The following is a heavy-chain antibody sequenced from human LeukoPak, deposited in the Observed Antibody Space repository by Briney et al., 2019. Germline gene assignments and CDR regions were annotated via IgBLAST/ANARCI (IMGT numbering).Heavy chain of an antibody. CDR1: GGSISSGSYY. D-gene: IGHD5-18*01. Sequence: SETLSLTCTVSGGSISSGSYYWSWIRQPAGKGLEWIGRIYTSGSTNYNPSLKSRVTISVDTSKNQFSLKLSSVTAADTAVYYCARGYSYGPGKSYMDVWGKGTTVTVSS. CDR2: IYTSGST. V-gene: IGHV4-61*02. J-gene: IGHJ6*03. CDR3: ARGYSYGPGKSYMDV.